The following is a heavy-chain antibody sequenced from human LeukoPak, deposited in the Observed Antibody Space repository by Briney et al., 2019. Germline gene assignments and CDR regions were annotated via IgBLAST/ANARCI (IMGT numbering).Heavy chain of an antibody. CDR1: GFTFSSYS. Sequence: GGSLRLSCAASGFTFSSYSMNWVRQAPGKGLEWVSYISSSSSTIYYADSVKGRFTISRDNAKNSLYLQMNSLRAEDTAVYYCVRVGKDILTGYYPGYWGQGTLVTVSS. CDR3: VRVGKDILTGYYPGY. D-gene: IGHD3-9*01. CDR2: ISSSSSTI. V-gene: IGHV3-48*04. J-gene: IGHJ4*02.